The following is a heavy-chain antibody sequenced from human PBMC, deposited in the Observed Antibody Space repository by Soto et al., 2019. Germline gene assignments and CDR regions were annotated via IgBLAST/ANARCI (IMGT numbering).Heavy chain of an antibody. J-gene: IGHJ6*02. CDR2: ISAYNGNT. D-gene: IGHD3-10*01. V-gene: IGHV1-18*01. Sequence: ASVKVSCKASGYTFTSYGISWVRQAPGQGLEWMGWISAYNGNTNYAQKLQGRVTMTTDTSTSTAYMEPRSLRSDDTAVYYCASHITMVRGVIYYYYGMDVWGQGTTVTVSS. CDR1: GYTFTSYG. CDR3: ASHITMVRGVIYYYYGMDV.